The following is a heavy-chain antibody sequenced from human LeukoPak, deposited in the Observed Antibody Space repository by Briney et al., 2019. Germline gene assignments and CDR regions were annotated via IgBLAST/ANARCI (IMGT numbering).Heavy chain of an antibody. J-gene: IGHJ6*03. D-gene: IGHD1-26*01. CDR2: IYYSGST. CDR1: GASISSNNYY. V-gene: IGHV4-39*07. Sequence: SETLSLTCTVSGASISSNNYYWGWIRQPPGTGLEWLGSIYYSGSTYYNPSLKSRVTISVDTSKNQFSLKLSSVTAADTAVYYCARALVGRHYYYYMDVWGKGTTVTVSS. CDR3: ARALVGRHYYYYMDV.